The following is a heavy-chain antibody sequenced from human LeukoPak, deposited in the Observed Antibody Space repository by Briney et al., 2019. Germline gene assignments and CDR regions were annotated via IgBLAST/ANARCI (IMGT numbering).Heavy chain of an antibody. J-gene: IGHJ4*02. CDR3: AKEHNYGLDYFDS. CDR2: IKQDGSEE. V-gene: IGHV3-7*03. D-gene: IGHD5-18*01. Sequence: GGSLRLSCAASGFTFSSYWMTWVRQAPGKGLEWVANIKQDGSEEYYVDSVKGRFTISRDNSKNTLYLQMNSLRAEDTAIYYCAKEHNYGLDYFDSWGQGTLVTVSS. CDR1: GFTFSSYW.